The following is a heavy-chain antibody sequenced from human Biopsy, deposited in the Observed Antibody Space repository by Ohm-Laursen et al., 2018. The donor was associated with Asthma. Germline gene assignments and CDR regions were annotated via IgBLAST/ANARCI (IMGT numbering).Heavy chain of an antibody. CDR2: ISVYNGNT. CDR1: GYTFISAG. D-gene: IGHD3-10*01. CDR3: ARAVDYSHYYGIDV. J-gene: IGHJ6*02. V-gene: IGHV1-18*01. Sequence: GASVKVSCKTSGYTFISAGITWVRQAPGQGLEWMGWISVYNGNTKVAQKLQDRVTMNTDTSTSTAYMELRSLRSDDTAVYFCARAVDYSHYYGIDVWGQGTTVTVS.